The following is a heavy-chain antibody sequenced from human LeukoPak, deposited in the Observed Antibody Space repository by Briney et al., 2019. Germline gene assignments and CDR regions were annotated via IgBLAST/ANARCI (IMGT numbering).Heavy chain of an antibody. CDR1: GGSISSYY. J-gene: IGHJ4*02. CDR3: ARHRARDGYNALAY. CDR2: MYNSVS. Sequence: PSETLSLTCTVSGGSISSYYWSWIRQPPGKALEWIAYMYNSVSNYTPSLKSRVTISVDTSKNQFYMKLSSVTAADTAVYYCARHRARDGYNALAYWGQGTLVTVSS. D-gene: IGHD5-24*01. V-gene: IGHV4-59*08.